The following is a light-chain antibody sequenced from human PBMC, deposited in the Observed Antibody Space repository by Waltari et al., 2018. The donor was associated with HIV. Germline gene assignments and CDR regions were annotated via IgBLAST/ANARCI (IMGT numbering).Light chain of an antibody. CDR1: QSISSW. Sequence: DIQMTQSPSTLSASVGDRVPITSRARQSISSWLAWYQQKPGKAPKLLIYKASNLESGVPSRFSGNGYGTDFNLSISSLQRDDFATYDWQQYNDYGKSGQGPTVEIK. CDR2: KAS. CDR3: QQYNDYGK. J-gene: IGKJ1*01. V-gene: IGKV1-5*03.